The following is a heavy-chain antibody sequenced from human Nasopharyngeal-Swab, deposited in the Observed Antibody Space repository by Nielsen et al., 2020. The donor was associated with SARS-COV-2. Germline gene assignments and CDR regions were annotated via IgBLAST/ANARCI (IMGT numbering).Heavy chain of an antibody. D-gene: IGHD4/OR15-4a*01. J-gene: IGHJ4*02. CDR2: IGDKAHNYAT. V-gene: IGHV3-73*01. Sequence: GESLKISCAASGFVFSGSAIHWVRQASGKGLEWVGRIGDKAHNYATTYAASVKGRFTISRDDSKNTAFLQMDSLNTEDTALYYCTTDYYFDYWDQGTLVTVSS. CDR3: TTDYYFDY. CDR1: GFVFSGSA.